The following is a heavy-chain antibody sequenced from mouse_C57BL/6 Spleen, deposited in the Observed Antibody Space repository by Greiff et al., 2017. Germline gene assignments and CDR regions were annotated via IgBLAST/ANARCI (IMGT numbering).Heavy chain of an antibody. V-gene: IGHV1-55*01. CDR3: ARGITTVVDYYAMDY. J-gene: IGHJ4*01. Sequence: VQLQQPGAELVKPGASVKMSCKASGYTFTSYWITWVKQRPGQGLEWIGDIYPGSGSTNYNEKFKSKATLTVDTSSSTAYMQLSSLTSEDSAVYYCARGITTVVDYYAMDYWGQGTSVTVSS. D-gene: IGHD1-1*01. CDR1: GYTFTSYW. CDR2: IYPGSGST.